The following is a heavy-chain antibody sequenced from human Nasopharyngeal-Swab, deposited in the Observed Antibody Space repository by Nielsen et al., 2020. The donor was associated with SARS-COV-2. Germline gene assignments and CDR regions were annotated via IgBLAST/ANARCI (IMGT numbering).Heavy chain of an antibody. J-gene: IGHJ4*02. D-gene: IGHD3-22*01. CDR3: ARGTSNYYDSSGTIDY. CDR2: INHSGST. Sequence: WIRQPPGKGLEWIGEINHSGSTNYNPSLKSRVTISVDTSKNQFSLKLSSVTAADTAVYYCARGTSNYYDSSGTIDYWGQGTLVPSPQ. V-gene: IGHV4-34*01.